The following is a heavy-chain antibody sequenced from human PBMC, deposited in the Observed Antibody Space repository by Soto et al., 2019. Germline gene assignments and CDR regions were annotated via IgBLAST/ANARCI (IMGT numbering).Heavy chain of an antibody. CDR1: GYTFTSHN. CDR2: MNPNSGDT. J-gene: IGHJ5*02. V-gene: IGHV1-8*01. D-gene: IGHD6-19*01. Sequence: QVQLEQSGAEVKKPGASVKVSCKASGYTFTSHNINWVRQATGQGLEWMGWMNPNSGDTGYAQKFQGRVTMTRNTSISTAYMELSSLRSEDTAVYYCARGALRGVQWLDRLDPWGQGTLVTVSS. CDR3: ARGALRGVQWLDRLDP.